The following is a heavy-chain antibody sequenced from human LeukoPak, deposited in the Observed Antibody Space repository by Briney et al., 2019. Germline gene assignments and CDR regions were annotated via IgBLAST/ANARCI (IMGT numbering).Heavy chain of an antibody. CDR3: AREGYYDTSGYYYMDV. J-gene: IGHJ6*03. Sequence: ASVKVSCEASGYTFTSYDINWVRQATGQGLEWMGWMNPNSGNTGYAQKFQGRVTMTRNTSISTAYMELSSLRSEDTAVYYCAREGYYDTSGYYYMDVWGKGTTVTVSS. CDR1: GYTFTSYD. D-gene: IGHD3-22*01. V-gene: IGHV1-8*01. CDR2: MNPNSGNT.